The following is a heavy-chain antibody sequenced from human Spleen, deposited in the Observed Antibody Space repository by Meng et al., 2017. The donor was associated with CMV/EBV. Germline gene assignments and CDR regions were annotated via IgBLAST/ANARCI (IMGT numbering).Heavy chain of an antibody. CDR3: ARDLTTLTSNTFDY. Sequence: ASVKVSCKASGYTFTSYGISWVRQAPGQGLEWMGWISPYNRNTNYAQRLQGRVTMTADTSTSTAYMELRSLRSDDTAVYYCARDLTTLTSNTFDYWGQGMLVTVSS. V-gene: IGHV1-18*01. D-gene: IGHD4-17*01. CDR2: ISPYNRNT. J-gene: IGHJ4*02. CDR1: GYTFTSYG.